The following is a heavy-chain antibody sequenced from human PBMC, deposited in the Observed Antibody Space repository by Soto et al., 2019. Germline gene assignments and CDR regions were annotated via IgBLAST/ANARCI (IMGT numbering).Heavy chain of an antibody. J-gene: IGHJ4*02. D-gene: IGHD5-18*01. CDR3: TRVQRGYSYRVFEN. V-gene: IGHV3-7*03. Sequence: PGGSLRLSCAASGFTFGAYWMTWVRQAPGKGLEWVANIKDDGSEEYYVDSVRGRFTISRDNAKNSLYLQMSSLRAEDTAVYYCTRVQRGYSYRVFENWRQGTLATVSS. CDR2: IKDDGSEE. CDR1: GFTFGAYW.